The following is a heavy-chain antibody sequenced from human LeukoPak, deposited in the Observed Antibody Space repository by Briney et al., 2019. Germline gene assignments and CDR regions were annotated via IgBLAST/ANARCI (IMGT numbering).Heavy chain of an antibody. CDR3: ARDRYYYDSSGYYYFDY. V-gene: IGHV3-7*01. J-gene: IGHJ4*02. CDR2: IKKDGSEK. D-gene: IGHD3-22*01. Sequence: GGSLRLSCAASGFTFSSYWMSWVRQAPGKGLEWVANIKKDGSEKYYVDSVKGRFTISRDNAKNSLYLQMNSLRAEDTAVYYCARDRYYYDSSGYYYFDYWGQGTLVTVSS. CDR1: GFTFSSYW.